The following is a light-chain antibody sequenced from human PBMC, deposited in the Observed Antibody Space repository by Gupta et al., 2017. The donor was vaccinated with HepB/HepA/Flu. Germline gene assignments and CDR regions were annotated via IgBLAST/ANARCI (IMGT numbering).Light chain of an antibody. CDR3: QQYHNWPPGT. V-gene: IGKV3-15*01. Sequence: EIVLTQSPATLSVSPGERATLSCRASQTVGNSLAWYQQKPGQPPRLLIYGSSFRATGVPARFSGSGSGTDFTLTISSLQSEDFAVYHCQQYHNWPPGTFGQGTKVEIK. CDR2: GSS. CDR1: QTVGNS. J-gene: IGKJ1*01.